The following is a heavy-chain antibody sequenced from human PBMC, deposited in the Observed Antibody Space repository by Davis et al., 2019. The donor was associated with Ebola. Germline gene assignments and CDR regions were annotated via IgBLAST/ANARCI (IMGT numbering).Heavy chain of an antibody. J-gene: IGHJ4*02. Sequence: PGGSLRLSCAASGFTFSSYAMHWVRQAPGKGLEYVSAISSNGGSTYYANSVKGRFTISRDNSKNTLYLQMNSLRAEDTAVYYCARSYSGSRIYDYWGQGTLVTVSS. D-gene: IGHD1-26*01. V-gene: IGHV3-64*01. CDR2: ISSNGGST. CDR3: ARSYSGSRIYDY. CDR1: GFTFSSYA.